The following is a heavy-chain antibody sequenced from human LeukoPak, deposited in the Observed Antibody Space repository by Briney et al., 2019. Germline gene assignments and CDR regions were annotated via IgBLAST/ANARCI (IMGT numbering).Heavy chain of an antibody. CDR1: GGSITSSPYY. D-gene: IGHD3-3*02. V-gene: IGHV4-39*07. CDR3: ARIHGGI. CDR2: ISFSGST. Sequence: KPSETLSLTCTVSGGSITSSPYYWGWIRQPPGKGLEWIGSISFSGSTFYNPSLESRVTVSRDTSKNQLSLKVNSVTAADTAVYYCARIHGGIWGQGTLVTVSS. J-gene: IGHJ4*02.